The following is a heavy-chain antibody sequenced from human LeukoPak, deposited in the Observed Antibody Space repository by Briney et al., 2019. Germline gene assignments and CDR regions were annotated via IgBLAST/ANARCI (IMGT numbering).Heavy chain of an antibody. J-gene: IGHJ3*02. CDR3: ARGTGIVGATRAFDI. Sequence: SETLSLTCTVSGGSISSYYWSWIRQPPGKGPEWIGSIYYSGSTNYNPSLKSRVTISVDTSKNQFSLKLSSVTAADTAVYYCARGTGIVGATRAFDIWGQGTMVTVSS. V-gene: IGHV4-59*01. D-gene: IGHD1-26*01. CDR1: GGSISSYY. CDR2: IYYSGST.